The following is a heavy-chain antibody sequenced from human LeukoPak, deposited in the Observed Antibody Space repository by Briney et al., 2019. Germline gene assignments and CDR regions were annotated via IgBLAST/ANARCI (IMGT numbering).Heavy chain of an antibody. Sequence: GGSLRLSCAASGFTFGSYGMHWVRQAPGKGLEWVAFIRYDGSNKYCGDSVKGRFTISRDNSKNSLYLEMNSLRTEDTAVYYCAKEAARKVAFDIWGQGTMVIVSS. V-gene: IGHV3-30*02. CDR1: GFTFGSYG. J-gene: IGHJ3*02. D-gene: IGHD2-15*01. CDR3: AKEAARKVAFDI. CDR2: IRYDGSNK.